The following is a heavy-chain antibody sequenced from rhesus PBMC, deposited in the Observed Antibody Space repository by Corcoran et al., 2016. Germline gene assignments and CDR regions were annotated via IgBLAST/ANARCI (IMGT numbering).Heavy chain of an antibody. CDR2: IIRKAYGGTA. V-gene: IGHV3-184*01. Sequence: EVQLMESGGGLVQPGGSLRLSCVASGFTFSDYYMYWVRQAPGKGLVWVGFIIRKAYGGTAEYAASVKGRFTISRDDSKSIAYLQMSSLKTEDTAVYYCTTDLFLVVVSATPNYWGQGVLVTVSS. J-gene: IGHJ4*01. D-gene: IGHD2-8*01. CDR1: GFTFSDYY. CDR3: TTDLFLVVVSATPNY.